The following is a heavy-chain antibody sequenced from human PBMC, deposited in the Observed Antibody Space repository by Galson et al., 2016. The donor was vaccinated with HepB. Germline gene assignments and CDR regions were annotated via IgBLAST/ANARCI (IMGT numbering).Heavy chain of an antibody. V-gene: IGHV1-18*01. D-gene: IGHD1-26*01. J-gene: IGHJ4*02. CDR3: ARGSGSYPTINDY. CDR2: ISGYNGNK. Sequence: PGHGLEWMGWISGYNGNKNYAQRFQGRVTMTTDTSTSTANMEVRSLRSDDTAVYYCARGSGSYPTINDYWGQGTLVTVSS.